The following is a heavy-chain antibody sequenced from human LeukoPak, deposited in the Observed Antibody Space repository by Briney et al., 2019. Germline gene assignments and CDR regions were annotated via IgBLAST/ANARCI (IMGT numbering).Heavy chain of an antibody. Sequence: GASVKVSCKASGYTFNTYGINWVRQAPGQGLEWMGCISAYNGNTNYAQNFQGRITLTTDTSTSTAYMELTSLRFDDTAVYYCARDGRQWVPLNWFDPWGQGTLVIVSS. CDR1: GYTFNTYG. J-gene: IGHJ5*02. D-gene: IGHD6-19*01. V-gene: IGHV1-18*04. CDR2: ISAYNGNT. CDR3: ARDGRQWVPLNWFDP.